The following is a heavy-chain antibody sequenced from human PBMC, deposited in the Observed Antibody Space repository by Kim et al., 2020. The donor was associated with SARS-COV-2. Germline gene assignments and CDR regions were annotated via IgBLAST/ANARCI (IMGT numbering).Heavy chain of an antibody. D-gene: IGHD3-22*01. J-gene: IGHJ4*02. CDR3: ARVRKGNYYDSSGYYLSY. CDR1: GYTFTSYD. CDR2: MNPNSGTT. Sequence: ASVKVSCKASGYTFTSYDINWVRQATGQGLEWMGWMNPNSGTTGYAQKFQGRVTMTRNTSISTAYMELGSLRSEDTAVYYCARVRKGNYYDSSGYYLSYWGQGTRVTVSS. V-gene: IGHV1-8*01.